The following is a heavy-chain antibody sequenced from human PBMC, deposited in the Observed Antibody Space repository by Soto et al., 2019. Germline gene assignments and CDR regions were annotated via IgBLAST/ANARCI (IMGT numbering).Heavy chain of an antibody. CDR2: ITWNSDRV. D-gene: IGHD6-13*01. J-gene: IGHJ4*02. CDR3: GKGLSIAAIDY. Sequence: EGQLVESGGGLVQPGRSLRLSCTASGFTFDDYALHWVRQAPGKGLEWVSGITWNSDRVDYADSVKGRFTISRDNARNSMYLQMNSLSAEDTALYFCGKGLSIAAIDYWGQGTLVTVSS. CDR1: GFTFDDYA. V-gene: IGHV3-9*01.